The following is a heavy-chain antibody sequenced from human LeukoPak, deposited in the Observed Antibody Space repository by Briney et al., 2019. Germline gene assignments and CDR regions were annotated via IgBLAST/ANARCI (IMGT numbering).Heavy chain of an antibody. CDR2: INHSGST. CDR1: GGSLSGYY. D-gene: IGHD3-16*01. Sequence: KASETLSLTCAVYGGSLSGYYWSWIRQPPGKGLEWIGEINHSGSTNYNPSLKSRVTISVDTSKNQFSLKLSSVTAADTAVYYCARESVRLGEFDYWGQGTLVTVSS. CDR3: ARESVRLGEFDY. V-gene: IGHV4-34*01. J-gene: IGHJ4*02.